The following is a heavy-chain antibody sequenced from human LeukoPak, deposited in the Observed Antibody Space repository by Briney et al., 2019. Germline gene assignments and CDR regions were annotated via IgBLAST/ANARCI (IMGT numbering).Heavy chain of an antibody. Sequence: GGSLRLSCAASGFTFSSYAMSWVRQAPGKGLEWVSGISGSAGSTQNADSVKGRFTISRDNSKNTLYLQMNSLRAEDTALYYCAKDRFYSGSPRAFDIWGQGTMVTVSS. J-gene: IGHJ3*02. CDR3: AKDRFYSGSPRAFDI. V-gene: IGHV3-23*01. CDR1: GFTFSSYA. D-gene: IGHD1-26*01. CDR2: ISGSAGST.